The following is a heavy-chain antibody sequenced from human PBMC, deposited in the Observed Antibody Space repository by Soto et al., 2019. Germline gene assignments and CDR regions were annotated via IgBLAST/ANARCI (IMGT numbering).Heavy chain of an antibody. D-gene: IGHD2-21*01. CDR2: IYYSGST. Sequence: PSETLSLTCTVSGGSISSGDYYCSWIRQPPGKGLEWIGYIYYSGSTYYNPSLKSRVTISVDTSKNQFSLKLSSVTAADTAVYYCARDALWSYYYYGMDVWGQGTTVTVSS. CDR3: ARDALWSYYYYGMDV. V-gene: IGHV4-30-4*01. CDR1: GGSISSGDYY. J-gene: IGHJ6*02.